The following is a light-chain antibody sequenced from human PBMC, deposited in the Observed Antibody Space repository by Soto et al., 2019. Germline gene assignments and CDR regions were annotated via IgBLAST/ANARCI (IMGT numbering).Light chain of an antibody. J-gene: IGLJ1*01. CDR3: SSHTSSSTFPYV. CDR1: SSDVGGYNY. Sequence: QSALTQPASVSGSPGQSITISCTGTSSDVGGYNYVSWYQQHPGKAPKLMIYDVSNRPSGVSNRFSGSKSGNTASLTISGLQAEDEADYYCSSHTSSSTFPYVFGTGTKVTV. CDR2: DVS. V-gene: IGLV2-14*01.